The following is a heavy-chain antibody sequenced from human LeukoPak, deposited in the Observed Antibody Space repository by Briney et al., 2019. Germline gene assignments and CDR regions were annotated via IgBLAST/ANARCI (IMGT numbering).Heavy chain of an antibody. D-gene: IGHD6-13*01. CDR1: GGSMSSYY. Sequence: SETLSLTCTVSGGSMSSYYWSWIRQPPGKGLEWIGYIYYSGSTNYNPSLKSRVTISVDTSKNQFSLKLSSVTAADTAVYYCARDDGGSWQTFDYWGQGTLVTVSS. J-gene: IGHJ4*02. CDR2: IYYSGST. CDR3: ARDDGGSWQTFDY. V-gene: IGHV4-59*01.